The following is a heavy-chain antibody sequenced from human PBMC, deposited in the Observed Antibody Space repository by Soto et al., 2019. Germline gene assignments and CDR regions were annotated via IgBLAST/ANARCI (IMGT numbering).Heavy chain of an antibody. D-gene: IGHD2-2*01. CDR2: ISGIGGTT. CDR3: AQRELNSRTQYDCDY. Sequence: EVQLLDSGGGLVQPGGSLRLSCAASGFAFSNYAMNWVRQAPGKGLEWVSTISGIGGTTNYADSVKDQFTISRDNSKNTLNLQMNSLRAEDTAVYYCAQRELNSRTQYDCDYWGQGTLVTVSS. J-gene: IGHJ4*02. CDR1: GFAFSNYA. V-gene: IGHV3-23*01.